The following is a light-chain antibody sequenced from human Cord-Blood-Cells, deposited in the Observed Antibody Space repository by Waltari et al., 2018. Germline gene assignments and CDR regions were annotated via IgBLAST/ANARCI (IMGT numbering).Light chain of an antibody. Sequence: QSALTQPASVSGSPGQSITISCTGTSSDVWSYNLVSWYQQHPGKAPKLMIYEGSKRPAGCSNRFSGSKSGNTASLTISGLQAEDEADYYCCSYAGSSTLVFGGGTKLTVL. V-gene: IGLV2-23*01. CDR1: SSDVWSYNL. CDR3: CSYAGSSTLV. CDR2: EGS. J-gene: IGLJ3*02.